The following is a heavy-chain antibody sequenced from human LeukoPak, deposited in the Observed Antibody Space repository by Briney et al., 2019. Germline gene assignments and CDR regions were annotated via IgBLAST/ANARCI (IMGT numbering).Heavy chain of an antibody. CDR3: TIDHIYSGGFYYNDWFDP. J-gene: IGHJ5*02. CDR1: GFTFGHAW. D-gene: IGHD2-15*01. CDR2: IKSKADAGTT. Sequence: GGSLRLSCAASGFTFGHAWMSWVRQAPGKGLEWVGRIKSKADAGTTDYAAPVKGRFTISRDDSKNTLYLQMNSLKIEDTAVYHCTIDHIYSGGFYYNDWFDPWGQGTLVTVSS. V-gene: IGHV3-15*01.